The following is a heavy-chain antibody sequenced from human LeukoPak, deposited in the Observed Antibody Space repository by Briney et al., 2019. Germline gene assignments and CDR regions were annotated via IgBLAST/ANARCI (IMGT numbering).Heavy chain of an antibody. V-gene: IGHV3-7*03. CDR1: GFTFSGFW. D-gene: IGHD6-6*01. J-gene: IGHJ3*01. CDR2: INSDGSEG. CDR3: ARSSYSSSSSV. Sequence: GGSLRLSCAVSGFTFSGFWMSWSRQAPGKGLEWVASINSDGSEGYYADVVKGRFTITRDNAKNSLYLQINSLRAEDTAVYYCARSSYSSSSSVWGKGTMVTVSS.